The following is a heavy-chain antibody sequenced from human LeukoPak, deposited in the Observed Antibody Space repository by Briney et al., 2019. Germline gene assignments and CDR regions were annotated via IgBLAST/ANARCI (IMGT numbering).Heavy chain of an antibody. CDR2: IRSKANSYAT. D-gene: IGHD1-1*01. CDR3: TRTNNWNDGGNPFDY. V-gene: IGHV3-73*01. CDR1: GFTFSGSA. J-gene: IGHJ4*02. Sequence: GGSLRLSCAASGFTFSGSAMHWVRQASGKGLEWVGRIRSKANSYATAYAASVTGRFTISRDDSKNTAYLQMNSLKTEDTAVYYCTRTNNWNDGGNPFDYWGQGTLVTVSS.